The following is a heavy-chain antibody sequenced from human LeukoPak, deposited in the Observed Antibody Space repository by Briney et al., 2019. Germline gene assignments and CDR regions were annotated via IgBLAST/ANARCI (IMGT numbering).Heavy chain of an antibody. CDR3: AKDRANWAIDD. D-gene: IGHD2-2*02. J-gene: IGHJ4*02. V-gene: IGHV3-69-1*01. CDR2: IGGDGVA. Sequence: GGSLRLSCAASGFTFSNHPMYWVRQAPGQGLEWVSYIGGDGVAFYADSVKGRFTMSKDDARKSLYLQTSSLRVEDTALYYCAKDRANWAIDDWGQGTQVTVSS. CDR1: GFTFSNHP.